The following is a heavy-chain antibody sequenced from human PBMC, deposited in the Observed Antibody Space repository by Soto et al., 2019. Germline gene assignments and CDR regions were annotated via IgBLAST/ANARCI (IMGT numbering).Heavy chain of an antibody. V-gene: IGHV3-73*02. CDR1: GYTFSDSA. J-gene: IGHJ4*02. D-gene: IGHD1-26*01. Sequence: EVQLVESGGGLVQPGGSLKLSCAASGYTFSDSAMHWVRQASGKGLEWVVRIRSKANSYATVYAASVKGRFTISRDDSKNTAYLQMNSLKTEDTAVYYCARLWSEREPIFDYWGQGTLVSVSS. CDR2: IRSKANSYAT. CDR3: ARLWSEREPIFDY.